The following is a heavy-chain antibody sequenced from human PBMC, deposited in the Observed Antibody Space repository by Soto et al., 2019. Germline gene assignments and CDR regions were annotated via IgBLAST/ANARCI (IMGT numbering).Heavy chain of an antibody. J-gene: IGHJ4*02. Sequence: EVQLVESGGGLVKPGGSLRLSCAASGFTFSSYSMNWVRQAPGKGLEWVASISSSSSYIYYADSVKGRFTISRDNAKNSLYLQMNSLRAEDTAVYYCAREEDFWSGYYTGFDYWGQGTLVTVSS. CDR1: GFTFSSYS. V-gene: IGHV3-21*01. CDR3: AREEDFWSGYYTGFDY. CDR2: ISSSSSYI. D-gene: IGHD3-3*01.